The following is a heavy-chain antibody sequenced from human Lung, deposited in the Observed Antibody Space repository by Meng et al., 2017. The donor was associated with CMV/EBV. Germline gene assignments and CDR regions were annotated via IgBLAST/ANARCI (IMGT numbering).Heavy chain of an antibody. CDR2: IPHRGSS. CDR3: LRRSGGSV. D-gene: IGHD3-10*01. Sequence: HGPLLESASALVQSSVTLSLTCAVSGDSITNHNWWAWVRQPPGKGLEWIGEIPHRGSSAYNPSLRSRVSMSIDKSKNQFSLKLTSVTAADTAVYHCLRRSGGSVWGQGTLVTVSS. J-gene: IGHJ1*01. V-gene: IGHV4-4*02. CDR1: GDSITNHNW.